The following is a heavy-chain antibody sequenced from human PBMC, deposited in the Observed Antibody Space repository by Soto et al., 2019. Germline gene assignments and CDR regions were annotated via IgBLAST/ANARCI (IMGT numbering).Heavy chain of an antibody. D-gene: IGHD6-13*01. V-gene: IGHV4-4*07. CDR2: IYTSGST. J-gene: IGHJ5*02. Sequence: PSETLSLTCTVSGGSISSYYWSWIRQPAGKGLEWIGRIYTSGSTNYNPSLKSRVTMSVDTSKNQFSLKPSSVTAADTAVYYCARDSGQQLVRRNWFDPWGQGTLVTVST. CDR3: ARDSGQQLVRRNWFDP. CDR1: GGSISSYY.